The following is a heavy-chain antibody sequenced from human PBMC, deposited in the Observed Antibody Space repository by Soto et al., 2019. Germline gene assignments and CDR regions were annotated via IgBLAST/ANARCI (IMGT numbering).Heavy chain of an antibody. D-gene: IGHD3-10*01. CDR2: ISKDGSVK. CDR1: GFTFSRFA. J-gene: IGHJ4*02. V-gene: IGHV3-30-3*01. CDR3: ARSRSGAVPDSLGF. Sequence: GGSLRLSCAASGFTFSRFAIHWVRQAPGKGLEWVAVISKDGSVKYYADSVKGRFTISRDNSESTLFLQMNSLTNEDTAVYHCARSRSGAVPDSLGFWGQGTLVTVSS.